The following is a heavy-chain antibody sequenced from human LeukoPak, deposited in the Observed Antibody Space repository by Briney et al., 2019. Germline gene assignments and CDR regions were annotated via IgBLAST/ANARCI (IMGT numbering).Heavy chain of an antibody. CDR3: ARGGSAIVVVTAIYFDY. Sequence: SEALSLTCTVSGGSISSYYWSWIRQPPGKGLEWIGEINHSGSTNYNPSLKSRVTISVDTSKNQFSLKLSSVTAADTAVYYCARGGSAIVVVTAIYFDYWGQGTLVTVSS. V-gene: IGHV4-34*01. CDR1: GGSISSYY. D-gene: IGHD2-21*02. CDR2: INHSGST. J-gene: IGHJ4*02.